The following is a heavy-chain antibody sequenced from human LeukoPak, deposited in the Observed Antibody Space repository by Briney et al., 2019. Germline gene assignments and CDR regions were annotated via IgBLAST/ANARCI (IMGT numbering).Heavy chain of an antibody. CDR1: GGSFSGYY. CDR3: ARGTTFDY. J-gene: IGHJ4*02. V-gene: IGHV4-34*01. Sequence: PSETLSLTCAVYGGSFSGYYWSWIRQPPGKGLEWIWEINHSGSTNYNPSLKSRVTISVDTSKNQFSLKLSSVTAADTAVYYCARGTTFDYWGQGTLVTVSS. CDR2: INHSGST. D-gene: IGHD1-26*01.